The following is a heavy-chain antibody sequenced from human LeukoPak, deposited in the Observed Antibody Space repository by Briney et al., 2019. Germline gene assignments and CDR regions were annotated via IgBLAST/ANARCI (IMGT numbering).Heavy chain of an antibody. CDR2: VNPSSGGT. CDR1: GYTFTCYY. D-gene: IGHD4-11*01. J-gene: IGHJ5*02. Sequence: ASVKVSCKATGYTFTCYYMHWVRQAPGQGLEWMGWVNPSSGGTNYAQKFQGRVTMTRDTSISTAYMELSRLRSDDTAVYYCARTVTTIDWFDPWGQGTLVTVSS. CDR3: ARTVTTIDWFDP. V-gene: IGHV1-2*02.